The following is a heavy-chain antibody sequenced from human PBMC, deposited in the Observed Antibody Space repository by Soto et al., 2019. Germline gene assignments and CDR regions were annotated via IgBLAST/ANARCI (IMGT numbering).Heavy chain of an antibody. V-gene: IGHV4-59*08. J-gene: IGHJ4*02. CDR2: IYYSGST. CDR1: GGSISSYY. CDR3: ARRWGRTFDY. Sequence: QVQLQDSGPGLVKPSETLSLTCTVSGGSISSYYWRRIRQPPGKGLEWIGYIYYSGSTNYNPSLKSRVTISVDTSKNQFSLKLSSVTAADTAVYYCARRWGRTFDYWGQGTLVTVSS. D-gene: IGHD7-27*01.